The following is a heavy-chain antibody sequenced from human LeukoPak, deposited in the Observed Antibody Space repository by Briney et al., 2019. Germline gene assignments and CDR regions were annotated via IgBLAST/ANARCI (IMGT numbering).Heavy chain of an antibody. J-gene: IGHJ4*02. CDR3: ARWGGSYYDYFDY. D-gene: IGHD1-26*01. Sequence: WINPNSGGTNYAQKFQDRVTMTRDTSISTAYMELSRLRSDDTAVYYCARWGGSYYDYFDYWGQGTLVTVSS. V-gene: IGHV1-2*02. CDR2: INPNSGGT.